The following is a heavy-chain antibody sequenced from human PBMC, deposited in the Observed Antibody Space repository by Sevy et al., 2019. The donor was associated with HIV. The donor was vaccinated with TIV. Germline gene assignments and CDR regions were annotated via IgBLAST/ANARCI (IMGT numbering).Heavy chain of an antibody. CDR1: GFTLNNYA. J-gene: IGHJ4*02. D-gene: IGHD3-22*01. V-gene: IGHV3-23*01. Sequence: GGSLRLSCAASGFTLNNYAMNWVRQAPGKGLEWVSGISGSGGSTYYADSVKGRLTISRDNSKNSLHLQMNSLRAEDTAVYYCAKDSYFDNTLFDYWGQGTLVTVSS. CDR2: ISGSGGST. CDR3: AKDSYFDNTLFDY.